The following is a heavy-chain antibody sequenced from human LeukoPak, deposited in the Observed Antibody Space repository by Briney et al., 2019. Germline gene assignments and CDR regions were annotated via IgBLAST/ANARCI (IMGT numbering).Heavy chain of an antibody. J-gene: IGHJ5*02. CDR3: ARHRRRNNWFDP. Sequence: SETLSLTCTVSGDSIRSDDYYCDWIRQAPGKGLEWIGDINYGEGTYYNPSLKGRVTMSVDASKTQFYLNLRSVSAADTATYYCARHRRRNNWFDPWGRGILVTVSS. CDR2: INYGEGT. V-gene: IGHV4-39*01. CDR1: GDSIRSDDYY.